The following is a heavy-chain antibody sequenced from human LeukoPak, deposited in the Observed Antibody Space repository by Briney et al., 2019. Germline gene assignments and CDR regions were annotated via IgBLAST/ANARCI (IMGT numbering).Heavy chain of an antibody. CDR3: ARGPRTFRHGSGSYDY. CDR1: GDSISNYY. D-gene: IGHD3-10*01. J-gene: IGHJ4*02. V-gene: IGHV4-59*12. CDR2: ISYSGST. Sequence: SETLSLTCTVYGDSISNYYWSWIRQPPGKGLEWIGYISYSGSTNYNPSLKSRVTISGDTSKNQFSLKLSSVTAADTAVYYCARGPRTFRHGSGSYDYWGQGTLVTVSS.